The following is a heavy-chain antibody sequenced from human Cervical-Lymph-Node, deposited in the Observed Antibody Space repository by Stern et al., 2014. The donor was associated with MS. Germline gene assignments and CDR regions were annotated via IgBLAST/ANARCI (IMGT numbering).Heavy chain of an antibody. V-gene: IGHV3-48*02. CDR3: ARANYDFWSGNSSFQRYYYGMDV. J-gene: IGHJ6*01. CDR2: ISSSRSPI. CDR1: GFTFSSYS. Sequence: EVQLVASGGGLVQPGGSLRLSCAASGFTFSSYSMNWVRQAPGKGLEWISYISSSRSPIYYTDSVKGRFTISRDNAQNSLYLQMNSLRDEDTAVYYCARANYDFWSGNSSFQRYYYGMDVWGPRDHGHRLL. D-gene: IGHD3-3*01.